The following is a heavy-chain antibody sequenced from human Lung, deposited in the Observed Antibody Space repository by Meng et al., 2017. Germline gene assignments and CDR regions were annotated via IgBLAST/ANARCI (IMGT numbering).Heavy chain of an antibody. CDR2: IFHSGST. Sequence: VQLQESGPGLVKPSGTLSLTCAVSGSSITSSTWWSWVRQTPGKGLEWFGEIFHSGSTNYNPPLESRVTISVDKSKNQFSLKVYSVTAADTATYYCARFDISSSGRGDYWGQGILVTVSS. J-gene: IGHJ4*02. D-gene: IGHD1-26*01. CDR1: GSSITSSTW. CDR3: ARFDISSSGRGDY. V-gene: IGHV4-4*02.